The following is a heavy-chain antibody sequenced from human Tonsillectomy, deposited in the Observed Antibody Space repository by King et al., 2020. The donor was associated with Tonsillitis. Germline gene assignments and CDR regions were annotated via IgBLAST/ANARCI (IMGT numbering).Heavy chain of an antibody. CDR1: GYSISSGYY. CDR2: NYHSGST. D-gene: IGHD6-13*01. J-gene: IGHJ4*02. CDR3: ARGPYSSSWNYFDY. Sequence: VQLQESGPGLVKPSETLSLTCAVSGYSISSGYYWGWIRQPPGKGLEWIGSNYHSGSTYYNPSLKSRVTISVDTSKNQFSLKLSSVTAADTAVYYCARGPYSSSWNYFDYWGQGTLVTVSS. V-gene: IGHV4-38-2*01.